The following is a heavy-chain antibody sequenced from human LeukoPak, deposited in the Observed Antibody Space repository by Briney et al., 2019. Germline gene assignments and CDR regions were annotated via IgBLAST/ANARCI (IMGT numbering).Heavy chain of an antibody. CDR1: GFISSSYW. Sequence: PGGSLRLSCAASGFISSSYWMHWVRQPPGKGLVYIACINTDGISTSYADSVKGRFTISRENAKNTLYLQMNSLRAEDTAVYYCARSRTYGDYGRGLDYWGQGTLVTVSS. CDR2: INTDGIST. J-gene: IGHJ4*02. V-gene: IGHV3-74*01. CDR3: ARSRTYGDYGRGLDY. D-gene: IGHD4-17*01.